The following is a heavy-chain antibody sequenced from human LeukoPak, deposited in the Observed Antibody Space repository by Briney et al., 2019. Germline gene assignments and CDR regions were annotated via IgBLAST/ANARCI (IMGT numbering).Heavy chain of an antibody. CDR2: IYPGDSDT. CDR1: GYSFTSYW. Sequence: GESLQISCQGSGYSFTSYWIGWVRQMPGKGLEWMGIIYPGDSDTRYSPSFQGQVTISADKSISTAYLQWSSLKASDTAMYYCARRTYYYDSSGYYWDYWGQGTLVTVSS. D-gene: IGHD3-22*01. J-gene: IGHJ4*02. CDR3: ARRTYYYDSSGYYWDY. V-gene: IGHV5-51*01.